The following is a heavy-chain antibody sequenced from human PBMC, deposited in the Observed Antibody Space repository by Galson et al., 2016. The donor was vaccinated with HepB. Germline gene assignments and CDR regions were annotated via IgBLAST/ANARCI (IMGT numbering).Heavy chain of an antibody. CDR3: AREVVPAANGYYYYCGMDV. V-gene: IGHV3-30-3*01. Sequence: SLRLSCAASGFTFSSYAMHWVRQAPGKGLEWVAVISYDGSNKYYADPVKGRFTISRDNSKNTLYLQMSSLRAEDTAVYYCAREVVPAANGYYYYCGMDVWGQGTTVTVSS. D-gene: IGHD2-2*01. J-gene: IGHJ6*02. CDR2: ISYDGSNK. CDR1: GFTFSSYA.